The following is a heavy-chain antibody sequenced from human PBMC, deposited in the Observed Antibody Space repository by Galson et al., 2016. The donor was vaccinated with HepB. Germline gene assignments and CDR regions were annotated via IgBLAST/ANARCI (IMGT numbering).Heavy chain of an antibody. CDR3: ARTATTMQPFDF. J-gene: IGHJ4*02. D-gene: IGHD5-12*01. CDR1: GYSFSGYW. CDR2: IYPGDSDT. Sequence: QSGAEVKKPGESLKISCKGSGYSFSGYWIGWVRQMPGKGLAWMGIIYPGDSDTRYSPSPQGQFTISADKSISTAYLQWSNLKASDTAIYYCARTATTMQPFDFWGQETLVTVSS. V-gene: IGHV5-51*01.